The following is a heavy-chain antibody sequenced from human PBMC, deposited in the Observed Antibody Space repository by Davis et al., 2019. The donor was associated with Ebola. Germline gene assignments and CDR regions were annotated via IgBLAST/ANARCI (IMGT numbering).Heavy chain of an antibody. J-gene: IGHJ5*02. CDR1: GFTFSDYY. D-gene: IGHD1-26*01. CDR2: ISSSSSTI. V-gene: IGHV3-11*04. CDR3: ASGYGYRGYNWFDP. Sequence: SCAASGFTFSDYYMSWIRQAPGKGLEWVSYISSSSSTIYYADSVKGRFTISRDNAKNSLYLQMNSLRAEDTAVYYCASGYGYRGYNWFDPGGQGTLVTVSS.